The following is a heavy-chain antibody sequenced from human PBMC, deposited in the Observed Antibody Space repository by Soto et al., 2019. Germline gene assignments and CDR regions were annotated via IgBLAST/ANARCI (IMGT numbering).Heavy chain of an antibody. J-gene: IGHJ3*02. Sequence: GGSLRLSCAASGFTFSSYAMSWVRQAPGKGLEWVSAISGSGGSTYYADSVKGRFTISRDNSKNTLYLQMNSLRAEDTALYYCAKDRRVATTHDAFDIWGHGTMVTVSS. CDR2: ISGSGGST. V-gene: IGHV3-23*01. CDR1: GFTFSSYA. CDR3: AKDRRVATTHDAFDI. D-gene: IGHD5-12*01.